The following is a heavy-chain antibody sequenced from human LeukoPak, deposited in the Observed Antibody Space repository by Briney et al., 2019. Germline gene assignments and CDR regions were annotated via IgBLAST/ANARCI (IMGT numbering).Heavy chain of an antibody. CDR3: ARYKMATITADY. CDR2: ISSSSSYI. J-gene: IGHJ4*02. V-gene: IGHV3-21*01. CDR1: GFTFSSYS. Sequence: GGSLRLSCAASGFTFSSYSMNWVRQAPGKGLEWVSSISSSSSYIYYADSVKGRFTISRDNAKNSLYLQMNSLRAEDTAVYYCARYKMATITADYWGQGTLVTVSS. D-gene: IGHD5-24*01.